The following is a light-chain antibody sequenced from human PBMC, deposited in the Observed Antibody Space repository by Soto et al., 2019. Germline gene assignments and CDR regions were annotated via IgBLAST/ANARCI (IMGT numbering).Light chain of an antibody. V-gene: IGLV2-14*01. CDR2: DVT. J-gene: IGLJ2*01. CDR3: SSYTNSSTVV. Sequence: QSVLTQPASVSGSPGQSITISCTGTSSDVGAYNYVSWYQQNPGKAPKVIIYDVTNRPSGVSNRFSGSKSGTTASLAISGLQAEDEADYYCSSYTNSSTVVFGGGTKLTVL. CDR1: SSDVGAYNY.